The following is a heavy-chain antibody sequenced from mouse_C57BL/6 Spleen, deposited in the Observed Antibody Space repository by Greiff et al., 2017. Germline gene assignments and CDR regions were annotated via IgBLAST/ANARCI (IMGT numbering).Heavy chain of an antibody. CDR2: INPSNGGT. J-gene: IGHJ1*03. CDR1: GYTFTSYW. D-gene: IGHD1-1*01. V-gene: IGHV1-53*01. CDR3: AREFGYYGSSPRYFDV. Sequence: QVHVKQPGTELVKPGASVKLSCKASGYTFTSYWMHWVKQRPGQGLEWIGNINPSNGGTNYNEKFKSKATLTVDKSSSTAYMQLSSLTSEDSAVYYCAREFGYYGSSPRYFDVWGTGTTVTVSS.